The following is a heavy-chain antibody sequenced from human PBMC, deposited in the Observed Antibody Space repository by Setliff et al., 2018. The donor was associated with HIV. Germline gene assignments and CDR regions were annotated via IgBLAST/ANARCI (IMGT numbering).Heavy chain of an antibody. CDR1: GYTFSSYA. V-gene: IGHV1-18*01. D-gene: IGHD2-21*01. CDR2: INLYKDDT. Sequence: ASVKVSCKASGYTFSSYAITWVRQAPGQGLEWMGSINLYKDDTHYAQKFQDRVAMTADTSTNTVYMELRSLRSDDTADYYCARYALCSDDCSDEGADIWGQGTLVTVSS. CDR3: ARYALCSDDCSDEGADI. J-gene: IGHJ4*02.